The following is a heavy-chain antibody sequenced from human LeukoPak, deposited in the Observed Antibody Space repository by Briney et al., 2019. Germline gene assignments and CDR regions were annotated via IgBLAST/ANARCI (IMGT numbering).Heavy chain of an antibody. V-gene: IGHV3-23*01. CDR2: ISGSGGST. D-gene: IGHD3-3*01. J-gene: IGHJ4*02. Sequence: GGSLRLSCAASGFTFSSYAMSWVRQAPGKGLEWVSAISGSGGSTYYADSVKGRFTISRDNSKNTLYLQMNSLSAEDTAVYYCAKDLLRSNSWEYFDYWGQGTLVTVSS. CDR3: AKDLLRSNSWEYFDY. CDR1: GFTFSSYA.